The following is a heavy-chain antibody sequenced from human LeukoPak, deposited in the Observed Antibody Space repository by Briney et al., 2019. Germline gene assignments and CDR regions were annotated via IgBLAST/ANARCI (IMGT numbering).Heavy chain of an antibody. Sequence: PGGSLRLSCEGSGFTFHYYGINWVRQAPRKGLEWVALISFDGRHKYYADSVKGRFTISRDDSKNALFLQMNSLSAEDTAVYYCAKSGPYCSSTTCNYFDYWGQGTLVTVSS. CDR2: ISFDGRHK. J-gene: IGHJ4*02. V-gene: IGHV3-30*18. D-gene: IGHD2-2*01. CDR3: AKSGPYCSSTTCNYFDY. CDR1: GFTFHYYG.